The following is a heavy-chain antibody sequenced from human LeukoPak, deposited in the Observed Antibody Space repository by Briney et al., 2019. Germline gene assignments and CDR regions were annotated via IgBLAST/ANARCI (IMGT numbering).Heavy chain of an antibody. V-gene: IGHV4-39*07. CDR2: IYYSGST. Sequence: SETLSLTCTVSGDSISSSSYYWGWIRQPPGKGLEWIGNIYYSGSTYYNPSLKSRVTISVDTSKNQFSLKLSSVTAADTAVYYCTRGRGWLPDCWGQGTLVTVSS. CDR1: GDSISSSSYY. J-gene: IGHJ4*02. D-gene: IGHD5-24*01. CDR3: TRGRGWLPDC.